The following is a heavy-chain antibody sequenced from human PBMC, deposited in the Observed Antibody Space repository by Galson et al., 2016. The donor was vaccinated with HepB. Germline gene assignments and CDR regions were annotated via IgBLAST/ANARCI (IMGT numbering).Heavy chain of an antibody. D-gene: IGHD3-10*01. CDR3: ARGPGSYYRGREYYYGMDV. V-gene: IGHV3-30*04. CDR1: GFSFRSYA. CDR2: ISFDGSDE. J-gene: IGHJ6*02. Sequence: SLRLSCAASGFSFRSYAMHRVRQVPGKGLEWVAVISFDGSDEYYADSVKGRFTISRDNSKNTLYLQMNSLRVEDTAVYYCARGPGSYYRGREYYYGMDVWGQGTTVTVSS.